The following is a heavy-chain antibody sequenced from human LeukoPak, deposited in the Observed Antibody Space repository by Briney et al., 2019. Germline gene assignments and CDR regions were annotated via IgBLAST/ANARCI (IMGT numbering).Heavy chain of an antibody. CDR2: INAGNGNT. D-gene: IGHD4-23*01. V-gene: IGHV1-3*01. CDR3: AREGDYGGNFGY. CDR1: GYTFTSYA. J-gene: IGHJ4*02. Sequence: GASVTVSCKASGYTFTSYAMHWVRQAPGQRLEWMGWINAGNGNTKYSQKFQGRVTITRDTSASTAYMELSSLRSEDTAVYYCAREGDYGGNFGYWGQGTLVTVSS.